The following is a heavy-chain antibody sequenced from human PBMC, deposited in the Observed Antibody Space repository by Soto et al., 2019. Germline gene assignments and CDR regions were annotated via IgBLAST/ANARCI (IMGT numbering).Heavy chain of an antibody. V-gene: IGHV4-34*01. D-gene: IGHD6-13*01. CDR3: ATIAGTAGGPIDY. Sequence: PSETLSLTCAVHGGSFSGYYWDWIRQPPGKGLEWIGEVNHGGTSNYNPSLKSRAIISVDTSKNQFSLKLTSVTAVDTAVYYCATIAGTAGGPIDYWGQGTLVTVSS. J-gene: IGHJ4*02. CDR2: VNHGGTS. CDR1: GGSFSGYY.